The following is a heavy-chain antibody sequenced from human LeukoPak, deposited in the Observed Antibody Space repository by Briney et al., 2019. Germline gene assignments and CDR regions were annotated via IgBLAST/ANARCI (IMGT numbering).Heavy chain of an antibody. CDR1: GGSLRGHF. D-gene: IGHD2-21*02. V-gene: IGHV4-39*07. J-gene: IGHJ4*02. CDR2: SHYSGST. CDR3: ARENRVVVVTAIINYFDY. Sequence: PSETLSLTCTVSGGSLRGHFWGWIRQPPGEGLEWIGSSHYSGSTYYSLSLKTRATISLDTSKNQFSLDLTSVTAADTAVYYCARENRVVVVTAIINYFDYWGQGTLVTVSS.